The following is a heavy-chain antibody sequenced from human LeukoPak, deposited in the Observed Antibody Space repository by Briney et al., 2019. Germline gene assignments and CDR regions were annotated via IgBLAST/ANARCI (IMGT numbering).Heavy chain of an antibody. CDR2: ISSVSGYT. CDR1: GFTFSDYY. D-gene: IGHD6-13*01. CDR3: ARVAADATVFDY. J-gene: IGHJ4*02. Sequence: PGGSLRLSCAASGFTFSDYYMSWIRQAPGKGLEWVSYISSVSGYTKYADSVRGRFTISRDNAKNSLHLQMNSLRAEDTAVYYCARVAADATVFDYWGQGTLVTVSS. V-gene: IGHV3-11*05.